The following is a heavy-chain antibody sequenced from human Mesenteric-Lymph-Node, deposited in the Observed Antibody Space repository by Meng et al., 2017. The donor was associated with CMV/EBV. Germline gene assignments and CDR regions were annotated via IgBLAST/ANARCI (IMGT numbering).Heavy chain of an antibody. CDR1: GASVSSASYY. V-gene: IGHV4-61*01. CDR2: INYSGRT. J-gene: IGHJ4*02. Sequence: SETLSLTCTVSGASVSSASYYWTWIRQPPGKGLEWIGYINYSGRTNYNPSLKSRGTISVDTSKNQFSLKLSSVTAADTAVYYCARALLGGNSFDYWGQGTLVTVSS. D-gene: IGHD2-15*01. CDR3: ARALLGGNSFDY.